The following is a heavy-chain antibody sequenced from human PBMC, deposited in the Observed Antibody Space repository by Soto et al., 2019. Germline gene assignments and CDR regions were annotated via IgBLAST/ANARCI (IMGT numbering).Heavy chain of an antibody. Sequence: PSETLSLTCTVSGGSISSYYWSWIRQPPGKGLEWIGYIYYSGSTNYNPSLKSRVTISVDTSKNQFSLKLGSVTAADTAVYYCARRGGVGATTYDSWGQGTLVTVS. D-gene: IGHD1-26*01. CDR2: IYYSGST. J-gene: IGHJ4*02. CDR3: ARRGGVGATTYDS. CDR1: GGSISSYY. V-gene: IGHV4-59*08.